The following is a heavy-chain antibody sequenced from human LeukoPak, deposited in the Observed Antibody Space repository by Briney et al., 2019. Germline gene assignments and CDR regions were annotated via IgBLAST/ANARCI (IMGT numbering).Heavy chain of an antibody. V-gene: IGHV4-59*12. J-gene: IGHJ4*02. Sequence: SETLSLTCTVSGGSISSYYWSWIRQPPGKGLEWIGYIYYSGSTNYNPSLKSRVTISIDTSKNQFSLKMSSVTAADTAVYYCARDGYSYGYYYHNWGQGTLVTVSS. CDR1: GGSISSYY. D-gene: IGHD5-18*01. CDR3: ARDGYSYGYYYHN. CDR2: IYYSGST.